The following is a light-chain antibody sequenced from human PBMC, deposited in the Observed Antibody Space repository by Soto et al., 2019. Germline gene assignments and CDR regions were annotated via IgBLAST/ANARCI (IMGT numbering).Light chain of an antibody. CDR1: SSNVGSNN. CDR3: AAWDDSLNGYV. J-gene: IGLJ1*01. CDR2: SNN. V-gene: IGLV1-44*01. Sequence: QSVLTQPPSASGTPGQRVTISCSGSSSNVGSNNVNWYQQLPGTAPKLLIHSNNQRPSGVPDRFSGSKSGTSASLAISGLQSEDEADYYCAAWDDSLNGYVFGTGTQLTVL.